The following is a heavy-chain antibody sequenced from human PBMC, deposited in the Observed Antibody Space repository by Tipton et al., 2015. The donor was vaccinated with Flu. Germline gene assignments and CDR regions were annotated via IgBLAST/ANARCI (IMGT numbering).Heavy chain of an antibody. J-gene: IGHJ3*02. CDR1: GFTFDDYA. V-gene: IGHV3-9*01. Sequence: SLRLSCAASGFTFDDYAMHWVRQAPGKGLEWVSGISWNSGSIGYADSVKGRFTISRDNAKNTLYLQMNSLRAEDTAVYYCARDQGAFDIWGQGTMVTVSS. CDR3: ARDQGAFDI. CDR2: ISWNSGSI.